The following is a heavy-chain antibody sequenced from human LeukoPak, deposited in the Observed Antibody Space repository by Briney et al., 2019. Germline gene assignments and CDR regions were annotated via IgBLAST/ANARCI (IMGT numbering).Heavy chain of an antibody. CDR2: IYYSGST. CDR3: ARRRAEGGSNGHYNWFDP. Sequence: SQTLSLTCTVSGGSISSGGYYWRWIRQHPGKGLEWIGYIYYSGSTYYNPSLKSRVTISVDTSKNQFSLKLSSVTAADTAVYYCARRRAEGGSNGHYNWFDPWGQGILVTVSS. J-gene: IGHJ5*02. D-gene: IGHD6-13*01. CDR1: GGSISSGGYY. V-gene: IGHV4-31*03.